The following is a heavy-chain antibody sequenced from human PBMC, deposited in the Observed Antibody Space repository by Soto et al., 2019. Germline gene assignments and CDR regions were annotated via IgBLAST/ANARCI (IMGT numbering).Heavy chain of an antibody. CDR3: ARGARSQWPGRY. V-gene: IGHV1-69*13. CDR2: IIPIFGTA. Sequence: GASVKVSGKASGGTFSSYAISWVRQAPGQGLEWMGGIIPIFGTANYAQTFQGRVTITADESTSTAYMELSSLRSEDTAVYYCARGARSQWPGRYWGQGTLVSVSS. D-gene: IGHD6-19*01. J-gene: IGHJ4*02. CDR1: GGTFSSYA.